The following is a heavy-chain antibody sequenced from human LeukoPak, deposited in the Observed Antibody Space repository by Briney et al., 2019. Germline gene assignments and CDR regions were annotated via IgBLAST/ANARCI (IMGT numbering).Heavy chain of an antibody. CDR3: ARDIKFNYGYYFDY. V-gene: IGHV4-59*01. CDR2: IYYSGST. Sequence: SETLSLTCTVSGGSISSYYWSWIRQPPGKGLEWIGYIYYSGSTNYNPSLKSRVTISVDTSKNQFSLKLSSVTAADTAVYYCARDIKFNYGYYFDYWGQGTLVTVSS. J-gene: IGHJ4*02. D-gene: IGHD3-10*01. CDR1: GGSISSYY.